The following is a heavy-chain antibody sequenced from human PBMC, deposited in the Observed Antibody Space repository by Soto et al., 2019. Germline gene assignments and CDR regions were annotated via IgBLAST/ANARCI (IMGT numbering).Heavy chain of an antibody. CDR1: GFTFSSFG. J-gene: IGHJ3*02. D-gene: IGHD1-26*01. Sequence: PGGSLRLSCAAAGFTFSSFGMHWVRQAPGKGLEWVAVISYDGSNKYYADSVKGRFTISRDNSKNTLYLQMNSLRAEDTAVYYSTRYSGSQIDAFDIWGQGTMVTVSS. CDR2: ISYDGSNK. CDR3: TRYSGSQIDAFDI. V-gene: IGHV3-30*03.